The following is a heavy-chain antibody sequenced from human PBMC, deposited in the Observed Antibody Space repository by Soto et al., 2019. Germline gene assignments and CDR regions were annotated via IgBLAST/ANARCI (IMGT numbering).Heavy chain of an antibody. D-gene: IGHD3-3*01. V-gene: IGHV3-11*01. J-gene: IGHJ4*02. CDR2: IGSGGGSI. CDR3: ARRRDFLDY. Sequence: GGSLRLSCAASGFTFSDYHMTWIHQAPGKGLEWLSYIGSGGGSIYYADSVKGRFTISSDNAQSSLSLQMNSLRTEDTGVYYCARRRDFLDYWGQGTLVTVSS. CDR1: GFTFSDYH.